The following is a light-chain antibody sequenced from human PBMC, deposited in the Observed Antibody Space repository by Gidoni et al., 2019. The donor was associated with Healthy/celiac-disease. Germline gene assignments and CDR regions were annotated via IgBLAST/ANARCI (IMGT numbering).Light chain of an antibody. V-gene: IGKV3-15*01. CDR1: QSVSSN. CDR2: GAS. Sequence: EIVMTQSPATLSVSPGERATLSCRASQSVSSNLAWYQQKTGQTPRLLIYGASTRATGIPARFSGSGSGTEFTLTISSLQSEDFAVYYCQQYNNWPGFGPGTKVDIK. J-gene: IGKJ3*01. CDR3: QQYNNWPG.